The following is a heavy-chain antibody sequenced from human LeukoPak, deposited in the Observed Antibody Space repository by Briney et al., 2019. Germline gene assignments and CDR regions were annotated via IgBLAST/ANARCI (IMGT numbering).Heavy chain of an antibody. V-gene: IGHV3-23*01. CDR3: ASDFPYYYFYMDV. Sequence: GGSLRLSCAASGLTLRPYAMAWVRQAPGEGLEWVSSISGIGITDYADSVKGRFTISRDNSKNTLYLEMNGLRAEDTAVYYCASDFPYYYFYMDVWGKGTTVTVSS. J-gene: IGHJ6*03. CDR1: GLTLRPYA. CDR2: ISGIGIT.